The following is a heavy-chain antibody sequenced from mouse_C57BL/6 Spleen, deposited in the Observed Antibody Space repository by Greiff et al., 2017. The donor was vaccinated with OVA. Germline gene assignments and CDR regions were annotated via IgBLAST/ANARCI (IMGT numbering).Heavy chain of an antibody. CDR2: ISSKSSNYAT. Sequence: EVKVEESGGGLVQPKGSLKLSCAASGFTFNTYAMHWVRQAPGKGLEWVARISSKSSNYATYYADSVKDRFTISRDDSQRMLYLQMHNLKTVDTAMYYCVRKWYYDYYSYWYCDVWGTGTTVTVSS. CDR3: VRKWYYDYYSYWYCDV. J-gene: IGHJ1*03. D-gene: IGHD2-4*01. CDR1: GFTFNTYA. V-gene: IGHV10-3*01.